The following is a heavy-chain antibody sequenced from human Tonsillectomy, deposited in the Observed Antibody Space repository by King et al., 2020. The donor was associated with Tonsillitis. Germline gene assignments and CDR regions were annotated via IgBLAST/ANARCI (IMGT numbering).Heavy chain of an antibody. V-gene: IGHV3-30*18. J-gene: IGHJ6*02. Sequence: QLVQSGGGVVQPGRSLRLSCAASGFTFNRYGMHWVRQAPGKGLEWVALISYDGTDKYYADSVKGRFTMSRDISENTLYLQMNSLRTEDTAVYYCAKAPWGGSGEYGMDVWGQGTTVTVSS. CDR2: ISYDGTDK. D-gene: IGHD3-10*01. CDR3: AKAPWGGSGEYGMDV. CDR1: GFTFNRYG.